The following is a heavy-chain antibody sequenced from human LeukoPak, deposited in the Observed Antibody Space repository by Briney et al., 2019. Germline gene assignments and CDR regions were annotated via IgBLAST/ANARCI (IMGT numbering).Heavy chain of an antibody. J-gene: IGHJ4*02. D-gene: IGHD3-22*01. CDR2: INPNSGGT. Sequence: ASVKVSCKASGYTFTGYYMHWVRQAPGQGLEWMGRINPNSGGTNYAQKFQGRVTMTRDTSISTAYMELSRLRSDDTAVYYCARDTFDYHRYYYDSSGVADCWGQGTLVTVSS. V-gene: IGHV1-2*06. CDR1: GYTFTGYY. CDR3: ARDTFDYHRYYYDSSGVADC.